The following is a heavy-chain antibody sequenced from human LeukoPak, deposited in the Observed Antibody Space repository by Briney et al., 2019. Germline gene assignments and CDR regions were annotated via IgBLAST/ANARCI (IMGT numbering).Heavy chain of an antibody. V-gene: IGHV1-2*02. CDR1: GYRVTDCH. Sequence: GASVKVSCKASGYRVTDCHMHWVRQAPGQGLEGMGGINPNSGGTNYAQKFQGRVTRTSDTSISTTYMELSRLRSDDTAVYYCASVSSSGWYGGFGYYYYYMDVWGKGTTVTVSS. D-gene: IGHD6-19*01. CDR2: INPNSGGT. J-gene: IGHJ6*03. CDR3: ASVSSSGWYGGFGYYYYYMDV.